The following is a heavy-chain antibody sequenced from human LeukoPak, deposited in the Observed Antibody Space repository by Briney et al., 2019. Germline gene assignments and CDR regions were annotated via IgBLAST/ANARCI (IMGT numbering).Heavy chain of an antibody. CDR2: ISGSGGST. CDR1: GFTFSSYA. CDR3: AKDLNYGDLLDY. D-gene: IGHD4-17*01. J-gene: IGHJ4*02. V-gene: IGHV3-23*01. Sequence: GGSLRLSCAASGFTFSSYAMSWVRQAPGKGLEWVSAISGSGGSTYHADSVKGRFTISRDNSKNTLYLQMNSLRAEDTAVYYCAKDLNYGDLLDYWGQGTLVTVSS.